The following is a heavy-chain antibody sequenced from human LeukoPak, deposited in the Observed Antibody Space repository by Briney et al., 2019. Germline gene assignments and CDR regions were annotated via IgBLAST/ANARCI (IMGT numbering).Heavy chain of an antibody. Sequence: PGGSLRLSCAASGFTFSSYGMHWVRQAPGKGLEWVAFIQYDGSNKYYADSVKGRFTISRDNSKNTLYLQMNSLRAEDTAVYYCAKDASDYGDYLYYFDYWGQGTLVTVSS. D-gene: IGHD4-17*01. J-gene: IGHJ4*02. CDR3: AKDASDYGDYLYYFDY. CDR2: IQYDGSNK. V-gene: IGHV3-30*02. CDR1: GFTFSSYG.